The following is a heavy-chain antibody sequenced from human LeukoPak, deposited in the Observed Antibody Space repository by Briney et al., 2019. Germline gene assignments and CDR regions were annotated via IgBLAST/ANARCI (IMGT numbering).Heavy chain of an antibody. Sequence: GGSLRLSCAASGFTFSSYWMHWVRQAPGKGLVRVSRINRDGSSTRYADSVKGRFTISRDNDKNTLDLQMNSLRAEDTSVYYCAIDSGTDDAFDIWGQGTMVTVSS. J-gene: IGHJ3*02. D-gene: IGHD1-1*01. CDR2: INRDGSST. CDR3: AIDSGTDDAFDI. CDR1: GFTFSSYW. V-gene: IGHV3-74*01.